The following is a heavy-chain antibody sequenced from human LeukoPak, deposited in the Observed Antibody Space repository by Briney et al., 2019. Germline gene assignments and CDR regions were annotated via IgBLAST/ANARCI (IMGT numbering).Heavy chain of an antibody. CDR3: ARTYYYGSGRYFDY. V-gene: IGHV4-39*01. J-gene: IGHJ4*02. CDR2: TYYSGST. D-gene: IGHD3-10*01. CDR1: GGSISSSSYY. Sequence: SETLSLTCTVSGGSISSSSYYWGWIRQPPGKGLEWIGSTYYSGSTYYNPSLKSRVTISVDTSKNQFSLKLSSVTAADTAVYYCARTYYYGSGRYFDYWGQGTLVTVSS.